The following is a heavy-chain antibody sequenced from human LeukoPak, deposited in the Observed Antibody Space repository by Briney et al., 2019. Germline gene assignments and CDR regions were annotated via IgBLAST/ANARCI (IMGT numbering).Heavy chain of an antibody. Sequence: GGSLRLSCAASGFTFSSYSMNWVRQAPGKGLEWVSYISSSSSTIYYADSVKGRFTISRDNAKNSLYLQMNSLRAEDTAVYYCAKDIESGYYDSSGTTDYWGQGTLVTVSS. V-gene: IGHV3-48*01. D-gene: IGHD3-22*01. CDR1: GFTFSSYS. J-gene: IGHJ4*02. CDR3: AKDIESGYYDSSGTTDY. CDR2: ISSSSSTI.